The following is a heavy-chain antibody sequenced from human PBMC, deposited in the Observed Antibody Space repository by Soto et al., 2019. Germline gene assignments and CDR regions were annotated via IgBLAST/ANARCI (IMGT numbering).Heavy chain of an antibody. CDR3: VRARSTDSRPDY. J-gene: IGHJ4*02. CDR2: ITSSSSYI. Sequence: HGGSLRLSCAASGFTFSLYSMIWVRQAPGKGLEWVASITSSSSYIYYEDSLKGRFTISRDNAKNSLFLQLDSLRAEDTAVYFCVRARSTDSRPDYWGQGTLVTVSS. V-gene: IGHV3-21*01. D-gene: IGHD3-22*01. CDR1: GFTFSLYS.